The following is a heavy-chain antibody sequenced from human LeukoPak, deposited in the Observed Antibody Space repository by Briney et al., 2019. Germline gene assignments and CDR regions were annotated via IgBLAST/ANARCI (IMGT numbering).Heavy chain of an antibody. CDR3: AREIFGVVTCFDY. CDR1: GGSISSGSYY. Sequence: PSETLSLTCTVSGGSISSGSYYWSWIRQPAGKGLEWIGRIYTSGSTNYNPSLKSRVTISVDTSKNQFSLKLSSVTAADTAVYYCAREIFGVVTCFDYWGQGTLVTVSS. D-gene: IGHD3-3*01. J-gene: IGHJ4*02. V-gene: IGHV4-61*02. CDR2: IYTSGST.